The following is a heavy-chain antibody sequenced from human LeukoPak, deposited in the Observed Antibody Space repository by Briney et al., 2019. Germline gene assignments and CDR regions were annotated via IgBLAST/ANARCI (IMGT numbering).Heavy chain of an antibody. CDR2: IIPIFGTA. D-gene: IGHD3-3*01. Sequence: GSSVKASCKASGGTFSSYAISWVRQAPGQGLEWMGGIIPIFGTANYAQKFQGRVTITTDESTSTAYMELSSLRSEDTAVYYCARVATIFGVGTWERFDYWGQGTLVTVSS. CDR3: ARVATIFGVGTWERFDY. CDR1: GGTFSSYA. V-gene: IGHV1-69*05. J-gene: IGHJ4*02.